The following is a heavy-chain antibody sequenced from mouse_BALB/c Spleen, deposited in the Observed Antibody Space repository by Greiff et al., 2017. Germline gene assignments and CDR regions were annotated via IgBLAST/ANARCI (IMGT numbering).Heavy chain of an antibody. V-gene: IGHV3-8*02. CDR1: GDSITSGY. D-gene: IGHD2-3*01. CDR2: ISYSGST. CDR3: ARWLLRNYAMDY. Sequence: EVQVVESGPSLVKPSQTLSLTCSVTGDSITSGYWNWIRKFPGNKLEYMGYISYSGSTYYNPSLKSRISITRDTSKNQYYLQLNSVTTEDTATYYCARWLLRNYAMDYWGQGTSVTVSS. J-gene: IGHJ4*01.